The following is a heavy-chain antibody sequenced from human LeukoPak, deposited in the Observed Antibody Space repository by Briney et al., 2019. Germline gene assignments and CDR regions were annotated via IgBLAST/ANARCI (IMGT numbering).Heavy chain of an antibody. CDR3: AAPRFYCTNGVCFSYYFDY. D-gene: IGHD2-8*01. CDR2: IDPSGTT. V-gene: IGHV4-34*01. CDR1: GGSFSGNY. Sequence: PSETLSLTCAIYGGSFSGNYWNWIRQPPGKGLEWIGEIDPSGTTNYNPSLKSRVTISGDTSKNQFSLNLTSATAADTAVYYCAAPRFYCTNGVCFSYYFDYWGQGTLVTVSS. J-gene: IGHJ4*02.